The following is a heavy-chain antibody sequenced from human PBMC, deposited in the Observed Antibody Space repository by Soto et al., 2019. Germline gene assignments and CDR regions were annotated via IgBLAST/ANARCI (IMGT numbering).Heavy chain of an antibody. D-gene: IGHD2-8*01. CDR1: GFTFSIYW. CDR3: ARYGLSLDY. J-gene: IGHJ4*02. Sequence: GGSLRLSCAASGFTFSIYWMSWVRQAPGKGLEWVANIKQDGSEKYYVDSVKGRFTISRDNAKNSLYLQMNSLRAEDTAVYYCARYGLSLDYWGPGTLVTVSS. CDR2: IKQDGSEK. V-gene: IGHV3-7*03.